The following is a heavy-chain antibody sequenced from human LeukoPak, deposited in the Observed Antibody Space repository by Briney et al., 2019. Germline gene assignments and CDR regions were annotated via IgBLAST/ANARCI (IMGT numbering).Heavy chain of an antibody. V-gene: IGHV1-2*02. CDR1: GYSFTKYY. Sequence: ASVKDSCKAAGYSFTKYYMHWVRQAPGQGLEWMGWVNPNSGGTNYAQKFQGRVTMTRDASISTAYMELSGLRSDDTAVYYCARRYCSSTSCYWFNPWGQGTLVTVSS. J-gene: IGHJ5*02. CDR2: VNPNSGGT. CDR3: ARRYCSSTSCYWFNP. D-gene: IGHD2-2*01.